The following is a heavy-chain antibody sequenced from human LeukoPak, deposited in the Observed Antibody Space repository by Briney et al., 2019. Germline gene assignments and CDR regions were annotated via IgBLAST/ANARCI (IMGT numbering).Heavy chain of an antibody. V-gene: IGHV3-9*03. J-gene: IGHJ4*02. D-gene: IGHD6-19*01. CDR2: ISWNSGSI. CDR1: GFTFDDCA. Sequence: QTGGSLRLSCAASGFTFDDCAMHWVRQAPGKGLEWVSGISWNSGSIGYADSVKGRFTISRDNAKNSLYLQMNSLRAEDMALYYCAKDGGSSGGGFFDYWGQGTLVTVSS. CDR3: AKDGGSSGGGFFDY.